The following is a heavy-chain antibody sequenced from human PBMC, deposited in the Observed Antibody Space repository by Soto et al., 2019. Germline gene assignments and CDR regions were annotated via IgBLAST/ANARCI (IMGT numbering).Heavy chain of an antibody. CDR2: ISYDGSNK. V-gene: IGHV3-30-3*01. Sequence: VGSLRLSCAASGFTFSSYAMHWVRQAPGKGLEWVAVISYDGSNKYYADSVKGRFTISRDNSKNTLYLQMNSLRAEDTAVYYCARDLRAAAGTGTYYYYGMDVWGQGTTVTVSS. CDR1: GFTFSSYA. J-gene: IGHJ6*02. D-gene: IGHD6-13*01. CDR3: ARDLRAAAGTGTYYYYGMDV.